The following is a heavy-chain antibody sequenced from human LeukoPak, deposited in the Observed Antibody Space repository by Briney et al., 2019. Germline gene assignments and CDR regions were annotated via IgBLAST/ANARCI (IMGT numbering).Heavy chain of an antibody. Sequence: SETLSLTCSVSGYSNKSDYFWAWIRRPPGKGPEWIGSIHHGGTTYYNPSLKNRVTISVDTSKNQFSLKLSAVTAADTAVFYCARESPPADYWGQGTLVTVSS. CDR2: IHHGGTT. V-gene: IGHV4-38-2*02. CDR3: ARESPPADY. J-gene: IGHJ4*02. CDR1: GYSNKSDYF.